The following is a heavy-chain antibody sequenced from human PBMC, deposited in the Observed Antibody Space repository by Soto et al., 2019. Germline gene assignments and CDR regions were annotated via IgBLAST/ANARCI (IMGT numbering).Heavy chain of an antibody. J-gene: IGHJ4*02. CDR3: VRPQSCGTRTCFSSFDH. CDR2: IYFTGSP. Sequence: QLQLLESGPGLVKPSGTLSLTCSVSGGSIDKSGYYWGWIRQAPGKGLEGIGTIYFTGSPYYNPSLKRRVAISLDSSNSHFYLNLTSVTAADTAVYFCVRPQSCGTRTCFSSFDHWGQGILVTVSS. V-gene: IGHV4-39*02. CDR1: GGSIDKSGYY. D-gene: IGHD2-21*02.